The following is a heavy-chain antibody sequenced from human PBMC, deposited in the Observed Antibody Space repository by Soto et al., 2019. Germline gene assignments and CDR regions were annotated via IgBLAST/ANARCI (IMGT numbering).Heavy chain of an antibody. D-gene: IGHD2-8*01. Sequence: SETLSLTCTVSGGSVSNSNYYWGWIRQSPGKGLEWIGSVYYRGRSYSKSSVKSRVTISVDTSKNQFSLNLNSVTASDTAVYYCVSQRTCVLTQAYFDYWGPGTLVTVSS. CDR1: GGSVSNSNYY. V-gene: IGHV4-39*01. CDR2: VYYRGRS. J-gene: IGHJ4*02. CDR3: VSQRTCVLTQAYFDY.